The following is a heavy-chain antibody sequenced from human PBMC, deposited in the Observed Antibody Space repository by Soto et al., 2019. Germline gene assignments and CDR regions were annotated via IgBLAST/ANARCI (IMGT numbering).Heavy chain of an antibody. Sequence: ASVKVSCKASGGTFSSYAISWVRQAPGQGLEWMGGIIPIFGTANYAQKFQGRVTITADESTSTAYMELSSLRSEDTAVYYCARGNIVVVPAALYYYYGMGVWGQGTTVTVSS. CDR2: IIPIFGTA. J-gene: IGHJ6*02. CDR1: GGTFSSYA. V-gene: IGHV1-69*13. CDR3: ARGNIVVVPAALYYYYGMGV. D-gene: IGHD2-2*01.